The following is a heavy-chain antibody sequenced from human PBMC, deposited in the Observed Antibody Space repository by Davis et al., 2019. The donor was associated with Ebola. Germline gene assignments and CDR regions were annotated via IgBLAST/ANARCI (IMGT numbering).Heavy chain of an antibody. CDR1: VITFSSYA. V-gene: IGHV3-23*01. D-gene: IGHD3-22*01. J-gene: IGHJ5*02. Sequence: GGSLRLSCTDSVITFSSYAMTWVRQAPGKGLEWVSAISGSGGSTYYADSVKGRFTISRDNSKKTLYLQMNSLRAEDTAVYYCAKANSSGYYQNWIDPWGQGTLVTVSS. CDR3: AKANSSGYYQNWIDP. CDR2: ISGSGGST.